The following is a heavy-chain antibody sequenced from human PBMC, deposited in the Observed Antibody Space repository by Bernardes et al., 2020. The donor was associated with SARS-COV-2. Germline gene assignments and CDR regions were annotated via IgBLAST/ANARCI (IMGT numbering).Heavy chain of an antibody. Sequence: ASVMVSCKASGYFFTSYGISWVRQAPGQGLEWMGWVSAYNGNTNYAQKLKGRVTMTTDASTTTAYMELRSLRSGDTALYYCVRGYSESSGYSLFDHWGQGTLVTVSS. CDR2: VSAYNGNT. D-gene: IGHD3-22*01. CDR1: GYFFTSYG. J-gene: IGHJ4*02. V-gene: IGHV1-18*01. CDR3: VRGYSESSGYSLFDH.